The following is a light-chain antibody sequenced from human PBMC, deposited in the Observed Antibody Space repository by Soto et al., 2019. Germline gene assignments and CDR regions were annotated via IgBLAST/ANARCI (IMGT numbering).Light chain of an antibody. Sequence: SVLTQPHSASGTPGQRVTISCSGSSSNIGTSSVHWFQQLPGTAPKLLISTTNQRPSGVPERFSGSKSGTSASMAISGLQSEDEADYYCAAWDDSLNGHVFGTGTKSPS. J-gene: IGLJ1*01. CDR3: AAWDDSLNGHV. CDR2: TTN. CDR1: SSNIGTSS. V-gene: IGLV1-44*01.